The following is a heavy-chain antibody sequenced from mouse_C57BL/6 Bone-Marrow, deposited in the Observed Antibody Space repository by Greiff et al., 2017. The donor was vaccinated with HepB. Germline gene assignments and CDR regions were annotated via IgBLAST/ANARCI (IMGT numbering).Heavy chain of an antibody. CDR3: ARTVHSNHVRYYAMDD. J-gene: IGHJ4*01. Sequence: VQLQQSDAELVKPGASVKISCKASGYTFTDHTIHWMKQRPEQGLEWIGYIYPRDGSTKYNEKFKGKATLTVDKSSSTAYMQLNSLTSEDSAVYIWARTVHSNHVRYYAMDDWGQGTTVTVAS. V-gene: IGHV1-78*01. CDR2: IYPRDGST. CDR1: GYTFTDHT. D-gene: IGHD2-5*01.